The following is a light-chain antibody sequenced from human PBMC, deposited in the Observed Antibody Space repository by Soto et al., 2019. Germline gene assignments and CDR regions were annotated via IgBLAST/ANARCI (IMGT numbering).Light chain of an antibody. J-gene: IGKJ1*01. Sequence: EVVLTQSPATLSLSPGQRATLSCRASQSVGNFLAWYQQKPGQPARLLIYDASDRATGIPARFSVSGSGTDFTLTISSLEPEDFAVYYCQHRTNWPWTYGQGTKVEIK. CDR2: DAS. V-gene: IGKV3-11*01. CDR1: QSVGNF. CDR3: QHRTNWPWT.